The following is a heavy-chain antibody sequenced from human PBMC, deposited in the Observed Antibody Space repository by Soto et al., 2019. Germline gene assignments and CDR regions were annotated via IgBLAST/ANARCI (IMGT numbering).Heavy chain of an antibody. J-gene: IGHJ6*02. V-gene: IGHV3-23*01. D-gene: IGHD3-10*01. CDR2: ISGSGGST. CDR3: AKDGSGSSYYYYGMDV. Sequence: QLGGSLRLSCAASGFTFSSYAMSWVRQAPGKGLEWVSAISGSGGSTYYADSVKGRFTISRDNSKNTLYLQMNSLRAEDTAVYYCAKDGSGSSYYYYGMDVWGQGTTVTVSS. CDR1: GFTFSSYA.